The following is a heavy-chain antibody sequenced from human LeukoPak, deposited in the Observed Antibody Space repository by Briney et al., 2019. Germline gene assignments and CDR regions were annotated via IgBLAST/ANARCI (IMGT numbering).Heavy chain of an antibody. CDR2: ISSSSYI. CDR1: GFTFSSYS. CDR3: ARDRNQYDSSGYSY. V-gene: IGHV3-21*01. Sequence: PGGSLRLSCAASGFTFSSYSMNWVRQAPGKGLEWVSSISSSSYIYYADSVKGRFTISRDNAKNSLYLQMNSLRAEDTAVYYCARDRNQYDSSGYSYWGQGTLVTVSS. D-gene: IGHD3-22*01. J-gene: IGHJ4*02.